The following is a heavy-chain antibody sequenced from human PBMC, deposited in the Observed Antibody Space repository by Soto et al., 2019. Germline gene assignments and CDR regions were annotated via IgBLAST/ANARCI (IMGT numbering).Heavy chain of an antibody. J-gene: IGHJ4*02. D-gene: IGHD1-26*01. V-gene: IGHV1-69*13. CDR2: IIPIFGTA. CDR1: GGTFNSNA. CDR3: GRATASGRYPFDY. Sequence: ASLEYSCQASGGTFNSNAISWVRQAPGQGLELMGGIIPIFGTANYAQKFQGRVTLTADESTSTAYRELSSLRSEDTAVYYGGRATASGRYPFDYWGQGTLVTVSS.